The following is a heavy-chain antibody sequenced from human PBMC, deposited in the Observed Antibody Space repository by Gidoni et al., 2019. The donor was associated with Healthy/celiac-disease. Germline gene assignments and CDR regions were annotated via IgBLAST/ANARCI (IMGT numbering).Heavy chain of an antibody. D-gene: IGHD1-26*01. CDR3: ARGELVIDY. CDR1: GFTFSSYS. J-gene: IGHJ4*02. CDR2: ISSSSSTI. V-gene: IGHV3-48*01. Sequence: EVQLVESGGGLVQPGGSLRLSCAASGFTFSSYSMNWVRQAPGKGREWVSYISSSSSTIYYADSVKGRFTISRDNAKNSLYLQMNSLRAEDTAVYYCARGELVIDYWGQGTLVTVSS.